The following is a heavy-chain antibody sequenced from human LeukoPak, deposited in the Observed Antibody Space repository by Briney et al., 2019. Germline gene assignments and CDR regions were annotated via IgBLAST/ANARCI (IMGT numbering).Heavy chain of an antibody. V-gene: IGHV3-23*01. D-gene: IGHD4-17*01. Sequence: GGSLRLSCAASGFTFSSYAMSWVGQAPGKGLEWVSAISGSGGSTYYADSVKGRFTISRDNSKNTLYLQMNSLRAEDTAVYYCAKVDNQDGDPYDYWGQGTLVTVSS. J-gene: IGHJ4*02. CDR3: AKVDNQDGDPYDY. CDR1: GFTFSSYA. CDR2: ISGSGGST.